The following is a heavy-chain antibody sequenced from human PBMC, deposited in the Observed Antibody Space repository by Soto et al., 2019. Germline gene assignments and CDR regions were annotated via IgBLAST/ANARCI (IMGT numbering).Heavy chain of an antibody. CDR2: ISYDGSNK. V-gene: IGHV3-30*18. Sequence: PGGSLRLSCAASGFTFSSYGMHWVRQAPGKGLEWVAVISYDGSNKYYADSVKGRFTISRDNSKNTLYLQMNSLRAEDTAVYYCAKGLGGSWLDYYYMDVWGKETTVTVSS. D-gene: IGHD6-13*01. CDR1: GFTFSSYG. CDR3: AKGLGGSWLDYYYMDV. J-gene: IGHJ6*03.